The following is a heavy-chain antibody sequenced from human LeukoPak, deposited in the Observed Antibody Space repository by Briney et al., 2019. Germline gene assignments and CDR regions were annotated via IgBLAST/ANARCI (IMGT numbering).Heavy chain of an antibody. CDR3: AKDATASPYFHWFDD. V-gene: IGHV3-23*01. J-gene: IGHJ4*02. CDR2: ISRGDRT. D-gene: IGHD3-9*01. CDR1: GFTFSGYA. Sequence: GGSLRLSCAASGFTFSGYAMNWVRQAPGKGLEWVAGISRGDRTFHAESVNGRFTISRDKTKDTLYLQMNSLRAEDTAVYYCAKDATASPYFHWFDDWGQGTQVIVSS.